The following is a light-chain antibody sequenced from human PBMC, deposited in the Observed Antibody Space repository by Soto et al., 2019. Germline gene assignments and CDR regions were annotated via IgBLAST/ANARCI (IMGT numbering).Light chain of an antibody. J-gene: IGKJ5*01. CDR2: KAS. CDR1: QSISSW. Sequence: DIQMTQSPSTLSASVGDRVTITCRASQSISSWLAWYQQKPGKAPNLLIYKASSLESGVPSRFSGSGSGTEFTLTISSLQPDDFATYNCQQYNSYPITFGQGTRLEMK. V-gene: IGKV1-5*03. CDR3: QQYNSYPIT.